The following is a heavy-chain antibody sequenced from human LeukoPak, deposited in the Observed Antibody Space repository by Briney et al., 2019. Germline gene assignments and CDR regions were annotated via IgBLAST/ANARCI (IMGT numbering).Heavy chain of an antibody. D-gene: IGHD6-13*01. J-gene: IGHJ4*02. Sequence: GGTLRLSCAASGFTFSRYAMSWVRQAPGKGLEWVLAISGSGGSTYYADSVKGRFTISRDNSKNTLYLQMNSLRAEDTAVYYCAKDEDDSIPLIAENYWGQGTLVTVSS. CDR3: AKDEDDSIPLIAENY. V-gene: IGHV3-23*01. CDR1: GFTFSRYA. CDR2: ISGSGGST.